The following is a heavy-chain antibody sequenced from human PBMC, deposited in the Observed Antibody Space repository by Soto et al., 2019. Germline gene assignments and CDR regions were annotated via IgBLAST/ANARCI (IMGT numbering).Heavy chain of an antibody. J-gene: IGHJ3*01. Sequence: QITLKESGPTLVKPTQNLTLTCTFSGFSLSSIGVGVGWIRQPPGKALEWLGILYWDDDKHYSPSLKSRISIAKDTSKDQVVLTLTNMDPVDTATYYCAHTIVVVPTAHDAFDVWGQGTMVTVSS. V-gene: IGHV2-5*02. CDR1: GFSLSSIGVG. D-gene: IGHD2-2*01. CDR3: AHTIVVVPTAHDAFDV. CDR2: LYWDDDK.